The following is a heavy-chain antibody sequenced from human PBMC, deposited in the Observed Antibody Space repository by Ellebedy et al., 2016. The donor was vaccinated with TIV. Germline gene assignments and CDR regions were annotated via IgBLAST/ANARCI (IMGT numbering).Heavy chain of an antibody. V-gene: IGHV4-34*01. D-gene: IGHD5-24*01. J-gene: IGHJ4*02. CDR3: AREGYTEMATLNLDY. CDR2: INHSVST. Sequence: MPSETLSLTCAVYGGSFRGYYWSWTRKPPGTGLEWMGQINHSVSTNYNPSLTSRVTISVDTSKNQFSLKLSSVTAADTAVYYCAREGYTEMATLNLDYWGQGTLVTVSS. CDR1: GGSFRGYY.